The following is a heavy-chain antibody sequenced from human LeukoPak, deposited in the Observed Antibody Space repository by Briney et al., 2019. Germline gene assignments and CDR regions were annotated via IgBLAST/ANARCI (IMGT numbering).Heavy chain of an antibody. CDR2: IYSDGTT. J-gene: IGHJ4*02. CDR3: AGDLCGSYGY. D-gene: IGHD1-26*01. Sequence: GGSLRLSCAASGFTVSSTYMAWVRQAPGKGLQWVSVIYSDGTTYYADSVKGRFTISRDNSKNTVFLQMNSLRVEDTAMFYCAGDLCGSYGYWGQGTLVTVSS. V-gene: IGHV3-53*01. CDR1: GFTVSSTY.